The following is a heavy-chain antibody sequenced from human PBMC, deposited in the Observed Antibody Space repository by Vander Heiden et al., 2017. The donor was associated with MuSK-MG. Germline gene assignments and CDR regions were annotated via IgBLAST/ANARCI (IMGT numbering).Heavy chain of an antibody. V-gene: IGHV5-51*01. CDR3: ARLVVGATTFQLAFQVFDY. D-gene: IGHD1-26*01. CDR1: GYSFTNYW. CDR2: IYPGDSDI. Sequence: EVQLVQSGAEVKKPGESLKISCKGSGYSFTNYWIGWVRRMPGKGLEWMGIIYPGDSDITYSPSFQGQVTISVDKSINTAYLQWSSLKASDTAMYYCARLVVGATTFQLAFQVFDYWGQGTLVTVSS. J-gene: IGHJ4*02.